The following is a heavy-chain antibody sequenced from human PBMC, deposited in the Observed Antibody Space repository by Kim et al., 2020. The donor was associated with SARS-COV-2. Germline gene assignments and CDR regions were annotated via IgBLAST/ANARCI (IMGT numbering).Heavy chain of an antibody. CDR1: GFTFSSYG. D-gene: IGHD5-12*01. V-gene: IGHV3-64*01. CDR2: ISNNGGST. Sequence: GGSLRLSCAASGFTFSSYGMHWVRQAPGKGLEYVSGISNNGGSTSYVNSVKGRFTISRDNSKNTLYLQMGSLRAEDMAVYYCARPNGGYDYWGQGTLVTV. J-gene: IGHJ4*02. CDR3: ARPNGGYDY.